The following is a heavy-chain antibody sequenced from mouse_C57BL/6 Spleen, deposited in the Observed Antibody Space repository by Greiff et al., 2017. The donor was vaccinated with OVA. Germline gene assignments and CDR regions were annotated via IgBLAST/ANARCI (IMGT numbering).Heavy chain of an antibody. V-gene: IGHV6-3*01. J-gene: IGHJ2*01. Sequence: EVQGVQSGGGLVQPGGSMKLSCVASGFTFSNYWMNWVRQSPEKGLEWVAQISLKADNYATHYAVSVKERFTISRYDSKSSIDLQMHNLRAKDTGFYSCTGNDGYFSCYFDYWGQGTTLTVSS. D-gene: IGHD2-3*01. CDR3: TGNDGYFSCYFDY. CDR1: GFTFSNYW. CDR2: ISLKADNYAT.